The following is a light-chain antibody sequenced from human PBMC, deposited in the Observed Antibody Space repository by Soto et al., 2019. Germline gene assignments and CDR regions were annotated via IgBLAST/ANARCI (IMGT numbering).Light chain of an antibody. J-gene: IGLJ2*01. Sequence: QSVLTQPPSVSAAPGQTVTISCSGSTSNIGTYYVSWYQQLPGTAPKLLIYDNNKRPSGIPDRFSGSKSGTSATLDITGLQTGDEADYYCATWDSSLSAHVVFGGGTKLTVL. V-gene: IGLV1-51*01. CDR1: TSNIGTYY. CDR2: DNN. CDR3: ATWDSSLSAHVV.